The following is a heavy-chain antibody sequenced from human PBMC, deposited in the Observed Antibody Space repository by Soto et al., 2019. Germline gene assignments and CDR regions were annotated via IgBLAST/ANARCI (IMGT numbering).Heavy chain of an antibody. D-gene: IGHD5-12*01. CDR1: GFTFSSYW. Sequence: HGGSLRLSCAASGFTFSSYWMHWVRQAPGKGLVWVSRINSDGSSTSYADSVKGRFTISRDNAKNTLYLQMNSLRAEDTAVYYCARDTQMATIRYYYYGMDVWGQGTTVTVSS. CDR3: ARDTQMATIRYYYYGMDV. CDR2: INSDGSST. V-gene: IGHV3-74*01. J-gene: IGHJ6*02.